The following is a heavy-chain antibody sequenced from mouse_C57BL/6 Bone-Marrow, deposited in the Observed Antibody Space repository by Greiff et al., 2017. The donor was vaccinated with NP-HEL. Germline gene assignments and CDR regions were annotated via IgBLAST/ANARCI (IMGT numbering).Heavy chain of an antibody. D-gene: IGHD2-5*01. CDR1: GFNIKDDY. Sequence: VQLQQSGAELVRPGASVKLSCTASGFNIKDDYMHWVKQRPEQGLEWIGWIDPENGDTEYASKVQGKASITADTSSNTAYLQLSSLTSEDTAVYYCTSYYSNYVEYYFDYWGQGTTLTVSS. CDR2: IDPENGDT. CDR3: TSYYSNYVEYYFDY. J-gene: IGHJ2*01. V-gene: IGHV14-4*01.